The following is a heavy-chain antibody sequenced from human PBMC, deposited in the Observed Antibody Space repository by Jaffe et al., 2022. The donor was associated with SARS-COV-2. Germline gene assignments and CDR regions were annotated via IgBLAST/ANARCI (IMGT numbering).Heavy chain of an antibody. CDR2: IGNDGSNT. J-gene: IGHJ4*02. V-gene: IGHV3-64D*06. CDR3: VKSGLMGGTVLDQ. CDR1: GFNFGSYA. Sequence: EVQLVESGGGLVQPGGSLRLSCSASGFNFGSYAMHWVRQTPGMRLEYISAIGNDGSNTFFADSVKGRFTISRDNSKNTLYLQMSSLRPEDTALYYCVKSGLMGGTVLDQWGQGTLVTVSS. D-gene: IGHD1-26*01.